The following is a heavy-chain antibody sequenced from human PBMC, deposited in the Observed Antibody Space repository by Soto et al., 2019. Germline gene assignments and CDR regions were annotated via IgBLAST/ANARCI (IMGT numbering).Heavy chain of an antibody. J-gene: IGHJ1*01. CDR2: IIPILGIA. V-gene: IGHV1-69*02. CDR3: AKARGIITPAPGSY. Sequence: SVKVSCKASGGTFSSYTISWVRQAPGKGLEWMGRIIPILGIANYAQKFQGRVTITADKSTSTAYMELSSLRSEDTAVYYCAKARGIITPAPGSYWGQGTLVTVSS. CDR1: GGTFSSYT. D-gene: IGHD3-16*01.